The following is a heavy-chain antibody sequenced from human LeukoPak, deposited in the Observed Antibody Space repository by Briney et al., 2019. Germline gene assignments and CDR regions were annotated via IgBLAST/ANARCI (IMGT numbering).Heavy chain of an antibody. J-gene: IGHJ5*02. D-gene: IGHD6-6*01. V-gene: IGHV3-30*02. Sequence: PGGSLRLSCAASGFTFSGYGMHWVRQAPGKWLEWVAFIRYDGSNKYYADSVKGRFTISRDNAKNSLYLQMNSLRAEDTALYYCARDHLARRGLYGSSSPWGQGTLVTVSS. CDR2: IRYDGSNK. CDR1: GFTFSGYG. CDR3: ARDHLARRGLYGSSSP.